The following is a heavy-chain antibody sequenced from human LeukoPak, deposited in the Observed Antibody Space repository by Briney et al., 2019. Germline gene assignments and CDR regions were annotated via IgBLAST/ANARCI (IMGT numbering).Heavy chain of an antibody. CDR3: VKARMPHCGTDCLES. Sequence: GSLRLSCVVSGITLSNYGMSWVRQAPGKGLEWVSGTSERGGSTNYADSVKGRFIISRDNSKNTVYLQMNSLRAEDTAVYYCVKARMPHCGTDCLESWGQGTLVTVSS. J-gene: IGHJ4*02. D-gene: IGHD2-21*02. V-gene: IGHV3-23*01. CDR2: TSERGGST. CDR1: GITLSNYG.